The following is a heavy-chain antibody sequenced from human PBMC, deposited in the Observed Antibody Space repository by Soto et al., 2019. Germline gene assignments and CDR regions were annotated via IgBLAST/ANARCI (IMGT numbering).Heavy chain of an antibody. CDR3: AKYQPMTQPRPYFDY. J-gene: IGHJ4*02. CDR2: ISSSGGST. Sequence: EVQLLESGGDLIQPGGSLRLSCAASGFTFSSYAMSWVRQAPGKGLGWVSAISSSGGSTCYADAVKGRFTISRDNSKNTLYLQMNSLRAEDTAIYYCAKYQPMTQPRPYFDYWGQGTLVTVSS. D-gene: IGHD3-22*01. V-gene: IGHV3-23*01. CDR1: GFTFSSYA.